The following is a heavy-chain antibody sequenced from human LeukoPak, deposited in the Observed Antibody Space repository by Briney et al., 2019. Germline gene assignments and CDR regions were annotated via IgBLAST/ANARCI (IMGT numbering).Heavy chain of an antibody. CDR2: ISYDGSNT. V-gene: IGHV3-30*18. CDR3: AKDPHSSGWYFTAFDY. D-gene: IGHD6-19*01. Sequence: GGSLRLSCAASGFTFSSYEMNWVRQAPGKGLEWVAVISYDGSNTFYADSVKGRFTISRDNSKNTLYLQVNSLRAEDTAVYYCAKDPHSSGWYFTAFDYWGQGTLVTVSS. J-gene: IGHJ4*02. CDR1: GFTFSSYE.